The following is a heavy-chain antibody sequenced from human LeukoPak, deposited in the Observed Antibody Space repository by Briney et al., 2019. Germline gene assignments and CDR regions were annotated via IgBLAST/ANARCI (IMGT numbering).Heavy chain of an antibody. CDR3: ARAAGAAGGQYFDY. Sequence: TSETLSLTCTVSGGSISGYYWSWIRQPAGQGLEWIGRIYTSRDTNYNPSLKSRVTMSVDTSKNQLSLKLRPVTAADTAVYYCARAAGAAGGQYFDYWGQGTLVTVSS. V-gene: IGHV4-4*07. CDR1: GGSISGYY. J-gene: IGHJ4*02. CDR2: IYTSRDT. D-gene: IGHD6-13*01.